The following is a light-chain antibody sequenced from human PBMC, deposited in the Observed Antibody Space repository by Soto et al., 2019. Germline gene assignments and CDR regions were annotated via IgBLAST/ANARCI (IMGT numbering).Light chain of an antibody. V-gene: IGKV3-20*01. J-gene: IGKJ5*01. CDR3: QQYVSSPST. Sequence: EIVLTQSPGTLSLSPGERATLSCRASQSVTSNYLAWYQQKPGQAPRLLIHGASSRATGIPDRFSGSGSGTDFTLTISRLETEDSAVYYCQQYVSSPSTFGQGTRLEIK. CDR1: QSVTSNY. CDR2: GAS.